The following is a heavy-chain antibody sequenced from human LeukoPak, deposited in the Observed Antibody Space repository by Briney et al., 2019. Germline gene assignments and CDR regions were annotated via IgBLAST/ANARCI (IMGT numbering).Heavy chain of an antibody. Sequence: GASLRLSCAASGFTFSSYAMSWVRQAPGKGLEWVSAISGSGGSTYYADSVKGRFTISRDNSKNTLYLQMNSLRAEDTAVYYCAKGSYDSSGYYYFLDLFVYWGQGTLVTVSS. CDR1: GFTFSSYA. V-gene: IGHV3-23*01. CDR2: ISGSGGST. D-gene: IGHD3-22*01. CDR3: AKGSYDSSGYYYFLDLFVY. J-gene: IGHJ4*02.